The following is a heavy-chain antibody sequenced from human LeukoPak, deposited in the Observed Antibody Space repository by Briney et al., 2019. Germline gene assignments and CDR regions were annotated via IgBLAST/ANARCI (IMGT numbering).Heavy chain of an antibody. D-gene: IGHD3-3*01. J-gene: IGHJ4*02. CDR1: GFIFSSYS. V-gene: IGHV3-48*01. Sequence: GGSLRLSCAASGFIFSSYSMNWVRQAPGKGLEWVSYISSSSSTIYYADSVKGRFTISRDNAKNSLYLQMNSLRAEDTAVYYCARDGVTIFGVVTNWGQGTLVTVSS. CDR2: ISSSSSTI. CDR3: ARDGVTIFGVVTN.